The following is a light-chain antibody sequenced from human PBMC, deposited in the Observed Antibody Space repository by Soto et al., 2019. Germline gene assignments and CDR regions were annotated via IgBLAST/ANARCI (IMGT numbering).Light chain of an antibody. J-gene: IGLJ3*02. V-gene: IGLV2-14*03. CDR2: DVS. CDR1: SSDVGGYNY. Sequence: QSVLTQPASVSGSPGQSITISCTGTSSDVGGYNYVSWYQFHPGKAPKLMIYDVSHRPSGVSDRFSGSKSGNTASLTISGLQAEDEADYFCSSYTSSNTLWVFGGGTKVTVL. CDR3: SSYTSSNTLWV.